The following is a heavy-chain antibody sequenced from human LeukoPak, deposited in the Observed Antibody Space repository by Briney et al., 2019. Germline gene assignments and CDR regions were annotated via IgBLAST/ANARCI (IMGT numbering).Heavy chain of an antibody. J-gene: IGHJ4*02. CDR1: GYIFTGYY. V-gene: IGHV3-33*01. D-gene: IGHD2-15*01. CDR2: VWFDGTNK. Sequence: SCKASGYIFTGYYMHWVRQAPGKGLEWVAHVWFDGTNKYYADSVKGRFTISRDNSKNTLNLQMNSLRAEDTAVYYCASDQSSVACNGGRCYTGPLDYWGQGTLVTVAS. CDR3: ASDQSSVACNGGRCYTGPLDY.